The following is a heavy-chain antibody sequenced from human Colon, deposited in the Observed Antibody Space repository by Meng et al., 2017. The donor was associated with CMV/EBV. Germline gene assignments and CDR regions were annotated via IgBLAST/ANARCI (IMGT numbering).Heavy chain of an antibody. J-gene: IGHJ4*02. CDR2: INWDGGST. D-gene: IGHD3-16*01. Sequence: GGSLRLSCAGAGFNFIDFQLAWVRQRPGKGLEWVAGINWDGGSTVYVDSVKGRFAISRDNAKNLLYLQMNSLRPEDTALYYCAKEGGYWGQGTLVTVSS. CDR3: AKEGGY. CDR1: GFNFIDFQ. V-gene: IGHV3-20*04.